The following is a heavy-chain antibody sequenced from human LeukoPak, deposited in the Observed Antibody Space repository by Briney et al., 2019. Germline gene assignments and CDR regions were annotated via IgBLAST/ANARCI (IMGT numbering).Heavy chain of an antibody. V-gene: IGHV3-23*01. J-gene: IGHJ4*02. CDR1: GFTLSSYA. CDR2: ISGSGGDT. Sequence: GGSLRLSCAASGFTLSSYAMSWVRQAPGKGLEWVSVISGSGGDTYYADSVKGRFTISRDNSKNTLYLQMNTLRAEDTAVYYCAKNIIAAAGMMDYWGQGTLVTVSS. CDR3: AKNIIAAAGMMDY. D-gene: IGHD6-13*01.